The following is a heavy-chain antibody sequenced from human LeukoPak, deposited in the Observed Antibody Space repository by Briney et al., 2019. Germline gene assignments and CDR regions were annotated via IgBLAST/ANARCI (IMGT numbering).Heavy chain of an antibody. V-gene: IGHV3-7*01. CDR2: IKQDGSEK. CDR3: ARDRYYYGSGSYSTRGVY. CDR1: GFTFISYW. Sequence: PGGSLRLSCAASGFTFISYWMSWVRQAPGKGLEWVANIKQDGSEKYYVDSVKGRFTISRDNAKNSLYLQMNSLRAEDTAVYYCARDRYYYGSGSYSTRGVYWGQGTLVTVSS. J-gene: IGHJ4*02. D-gene: IGHD3-10*01.